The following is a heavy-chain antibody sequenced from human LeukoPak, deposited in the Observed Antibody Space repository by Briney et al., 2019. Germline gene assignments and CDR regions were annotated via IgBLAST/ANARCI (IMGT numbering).Heavy chain of an antibody. D-gene: IGHD5-18*01. CDR2: IIPILGIA. V-gene: IGHV1-69*04. Sequence: ASVKVSCRASGGTFSSYAISWVRQAPGQGLEWMGRIIPILGIANYAQKFQGRVTITADKSTSTAYMELSSLRSEDTAVYYCARGYSYGGGDFDYWGQGNLVTVSS. J-gene: IGHJ4*02. CDR1: GGTFSSYA. CDR3: ARGYSYGGGDFDY.